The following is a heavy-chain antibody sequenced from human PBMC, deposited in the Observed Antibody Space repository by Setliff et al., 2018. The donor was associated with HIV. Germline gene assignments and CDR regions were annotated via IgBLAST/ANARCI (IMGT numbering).Heavy chain of an antibody. D-gene: IGHD5-18*01. CDR2: IQYDGSYR. Sequence: GGSLRLSCAVSGLTFSRYGFHWVRQVPGKGLDWVTFIQYDGSYRYYVDSVKGRFTISRDNSKNTMFLQMNSLRVEDTAIYYCAKMHTAMDPDTFDIWGQGTMVTVSS. CDR3: AKMHTAMDPDTFDI. V-gene: IGHV3-30*02. CDR1: GLTFSRYG. J-gene: IGHJ3*02.